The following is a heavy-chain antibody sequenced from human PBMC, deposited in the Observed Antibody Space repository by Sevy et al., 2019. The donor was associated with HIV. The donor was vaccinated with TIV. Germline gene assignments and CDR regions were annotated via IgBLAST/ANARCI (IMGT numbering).Heavy chain of an antibody. Sequence: GGSLRLSCAASGFTFSSYAMHWVRQAPGKGLEWVAVISYDGSNKYYADSVKGRFTISRDNSKNTLYLQMNSLRAEDTAVYYCASWGGYSGLWCQGTLVTVSS. J-gene: IGHJ4*02. CDR1: GFTFSSYA. CDR3: ASWGGYSGL. D-gene: IGHD5-12*01. V-gene: IGHV3-30-3*01. CDR2: ISYDGSNK.